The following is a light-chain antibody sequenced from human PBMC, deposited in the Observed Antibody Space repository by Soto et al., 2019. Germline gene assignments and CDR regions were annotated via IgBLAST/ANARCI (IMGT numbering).Light chain of an antibody. V-gene: IGLV2-23*02. CDR1: SSDVGSYNL. CDR2: EVS. Sequence: QSALTQPASVSGSPGQSITISCTGTSSDVGSYNLVSWYQQHPGKAPKLMIYEVSKRPSGVSNRFSGSKSGNTASLTISGLQAEDAADYYCCSYAGSRYVFGTGTKLTVL. CDR3: CSYAGSRYV. J-gene: IGLJ1*01.